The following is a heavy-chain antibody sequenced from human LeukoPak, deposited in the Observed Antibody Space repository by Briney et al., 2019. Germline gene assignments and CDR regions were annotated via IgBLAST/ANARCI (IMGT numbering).Heavy chain of an antibody. J-gene: IGHJ3*02. D-gene: IGHD3-22*01. CDR2: ISGSGGST. CDR1: GFTFSSYA. V-gene: IGHV3-23*01. CDR3: AKAITMIVVVSAFDI. Sequence: GGSLRLSCAASGFTFSSYAMSWVRQAPGKGLEWVSAISGSGGSTYYADSVKGRFTISRGNSKNTLYLQMNSLRAEDTAVYYCAKAITMIVVVSAFDIWGQGTMVTVSS.